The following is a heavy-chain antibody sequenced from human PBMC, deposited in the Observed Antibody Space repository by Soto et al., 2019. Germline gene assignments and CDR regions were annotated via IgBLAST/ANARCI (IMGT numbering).Heavy chain of an antibody. V-gene: IGHV3-33*01. CDR1: GFTFSSYG. CDR3: AREYAGRGYDLDYYYGMDV. D-gene: IGHD5-12*01. J-gene: IGHJ6*02. Sequence: QVQLVESGGGVVQPGRSLRLSCAASGFTFSSYGMHWVRQAPGKGLEWVAVIWYDGSNKYYADSVKGRFTISRDNSKNTLYLQMNSLRAEDTAVYYCAREYAGRGYDLDYYYGMDVWGQGTTVTVSS. CDR2: IWYDGSNK.